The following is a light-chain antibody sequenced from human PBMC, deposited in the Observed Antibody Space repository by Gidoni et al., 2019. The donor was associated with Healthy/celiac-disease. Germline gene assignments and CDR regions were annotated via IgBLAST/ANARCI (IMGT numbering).Light chain of an antibody. Sequence: EIVLTQSPATLSLSPGERATLSCRASQSVSSYLAWYQQKPGQAPRFLIYDASNRATGIPARLSGSGSGTDFTLTISSLEPEDFAVYYCQQRSNWPPYTGGQGTKLEIK. J-gene: IGKJ2*01. V-gene: IGKV3-11*01. CDR2: DAS. CDR1: QSVSSY. CDR3: QQRSNWPPYT.